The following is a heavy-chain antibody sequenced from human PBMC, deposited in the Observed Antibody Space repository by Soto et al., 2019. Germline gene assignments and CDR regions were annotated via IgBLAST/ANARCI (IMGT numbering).Heavy chain of an antibody. D-gene: IGHD6-13*01. CDR3: ARGYRTSWYWFDL. CDR1: GGSVSGGTHY. V-gene: IGHV4-61*01. CDR2: IYNSGST. J-gene: IGHJ2*01. Sequence: QAQLQESGPGPVKPSETLSLTCTVSGGSVSGGTHYWSWIRQPPGKGLEWFGYIYNSGSTNYDPSLNSRVTISVDTSKNQFSLKLSSVTAADTAVYYCARGYRTSWYWFDLWGRGTLVTVSS.